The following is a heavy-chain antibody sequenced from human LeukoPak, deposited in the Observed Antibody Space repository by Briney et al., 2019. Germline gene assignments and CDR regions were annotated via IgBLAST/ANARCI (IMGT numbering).Heavy chain of an antibody. D-gene: IGHD6-6*01. Sequence: PSETLSLTCTVSGVSISSYYWSWLRQPPGEGLEWIRYIYYRGSNNYHPSLKSRVTISVDTSKNQFSLKLSSVTAADTAVYYCARVVAARRYYYYYYYMDVWGKGTTVTVSS. CDR1: GVSISSYY. CDR3: ARVVAARRYYYYYYYMDV. J-gene: IGHJ6*03. V-gene: IGHV4-59*01. CDR2: IYYRGSN.